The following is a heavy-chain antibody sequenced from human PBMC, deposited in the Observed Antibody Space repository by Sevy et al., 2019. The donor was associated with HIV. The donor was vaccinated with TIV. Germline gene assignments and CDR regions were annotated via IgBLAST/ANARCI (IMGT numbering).Heavy chain of an antibody. CDR1: GFTFSSYS. CDR3: ARDSEVVVSLLGAFDI. V-gene: IGHV3-48*01. CDR2: ISSSSSTI. D-gene: IGHD3-22*01. Sequence: GGSLRLSCAASGFTFSSYSMNWVRQAPGKGLEWVSYISSSSSTIYYADSVKGRFTISRDNAKNSLYLQMNSLRAEDTAVYCCARDSEVVVSLLGAFDIWGQGTMVTVSS. J-gene: IGHJ3*02.